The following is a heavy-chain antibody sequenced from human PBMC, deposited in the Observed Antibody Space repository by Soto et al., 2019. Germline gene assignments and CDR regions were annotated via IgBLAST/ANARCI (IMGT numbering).Heavy chain of an antibody. J-gene: IGHJ3*02. Sequence: SVKVSCKASGGTFSSYAISWVRQAPGQGLEWMGGIIPIVGTANYAQKFQGRVTITADESTSTAYMELSSLRSEDTAVYYCARDPRILRSFDWPNLDAFDIWGQGPMITFSS. CDR2: IIPIVGTA. D-gene: IGHD3-9*01. CDR1: GGTFSSYA. V-gene: IGHV1-69*13. CDR3: ARDPRILRSFDWPNLDAFDI.